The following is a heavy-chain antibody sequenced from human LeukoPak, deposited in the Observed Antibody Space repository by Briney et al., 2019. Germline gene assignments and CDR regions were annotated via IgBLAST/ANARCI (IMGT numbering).Heavy chain of an antibody. J-gene: IGHJ4*02. Sequence: SETLSLTCAVYGGSFSGYYWSWIRQPPGKGLEWIGEINHSGSANHNPSLKSRVTISLDTSKNQFSLKLSSVTAADTAVYYCARESSGRVGYWGQGTLVTVSS. D-gene: IGHD1-26*01. CDR3: ARESSGRVGY. CDR2: INHSGSA. V-gene: IGHV4-34*01. CDR1: GGSFSGYY.